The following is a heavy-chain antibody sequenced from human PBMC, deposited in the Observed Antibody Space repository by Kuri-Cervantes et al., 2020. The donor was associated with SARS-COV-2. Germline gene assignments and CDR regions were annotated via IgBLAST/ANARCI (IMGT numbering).Heavy chain of an antibody. Sequence: SVQVSCRASGGTFSSYAISWVRQAPGQGREWMGSIIPIRGIANYAQKFKGRVMITADKSTSTAYTELSNLSSEDTAGYYCASSRMTTDAFDIWGQGTMVTVSS. J-gene: IGHJ3*02. D-gene: IGHD4-11*01. CDR1: GGTFSSYA. V-gene: IGHV1-69*04. CDR3: ASSRMTTDAFDI. CDR2: IIPIRGIA.